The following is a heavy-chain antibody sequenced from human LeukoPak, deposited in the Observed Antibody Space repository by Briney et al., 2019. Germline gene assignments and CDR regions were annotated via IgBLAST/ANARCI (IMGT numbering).Heavy chain of an antibody. J-gene: IGHJ4*02. CDR2: IYHSGST. D-gene: IGHD4-17*01. CDR3: ARASTVTSEFDY. CDR1: GGSISSGSYY. Sequence: SQTLSLTCTVSGGSISSGSYYWSWIRQPAGKGLEWIGYIYHSGSTYYNPSLKSRVTISVDRSKNQFSLKLSSVTAADTAVYYCARASTVTSEFDYWGQGTLVTVSS. V-gene: IGHV4-30-2*01.